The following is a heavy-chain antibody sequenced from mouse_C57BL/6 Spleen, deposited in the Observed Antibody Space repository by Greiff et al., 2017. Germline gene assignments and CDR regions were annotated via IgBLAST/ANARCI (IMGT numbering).Heavy chain of an antibody. CDR2: ISYDGSN. CDR1: GYSITSGYY. V-gene: IGHV3-6*01. D-gene: IGHD1-1*01. CDR3: ARLLYPFYAMDY. Sequence: EVKLMESGPGLVKPSQSLSLTCSVTGYSITSGYYWNWIRQFPGNKLEWMGYISYDGSNNYNPSLKNRISITRDTSKNQFFLKLNSVTTEDTATYYCARLLYPFYAMDYWGQGTSVTVSS. J-gene: IGHJ4*01.